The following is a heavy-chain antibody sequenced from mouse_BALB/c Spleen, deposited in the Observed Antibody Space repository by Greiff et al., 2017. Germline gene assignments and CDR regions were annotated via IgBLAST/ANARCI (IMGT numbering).Heavy chain of an antibody. CDR2: ISSGSSTI. J-gene: IGHJ4*01. D-gene: IGHD2-14*01. CDR3: ARQGTGYAMDY. V-gene: IGHV5-17*02. Sequence: EVKLMESGGGLVQPGGSRKLSCAASGFTFSSFGMHWVRQAPEKGLEWVAYISSGSSTIYYADTVKGRFTISRDNPKNTLFLQMTSLRSEDTAMYYCARQGTGYAMDYWGQGTSVTVSS. CDR1: GFTFSSFG.